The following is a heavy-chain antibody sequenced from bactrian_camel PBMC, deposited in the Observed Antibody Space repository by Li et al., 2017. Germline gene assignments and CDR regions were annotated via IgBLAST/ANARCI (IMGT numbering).Heavy chain of an antibody. D-gene: IGHD5*01. Sequence: HVQLVESGGGPVQAGESLRLSCAASGYSRSSNTMGWFRQAPGKEREGVACIGRDGITMYSDSVKGRFTISEDNAMNTLYLQMDSLKPEDSAMYYCARSRFVFRGCDLSTSGYYYGGQGTQVTVS. V-gene: IGHV3S53*01. CDR1: GYSRSSNT. J-gene: IGHJ4*01. CDR2: IGRDGIT. CDR3: ARSRFVFRGCDLSTSGYYY.